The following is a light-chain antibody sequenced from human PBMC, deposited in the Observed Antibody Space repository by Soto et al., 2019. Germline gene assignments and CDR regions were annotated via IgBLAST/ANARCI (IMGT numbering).Light chain of an antibody. J-gene: IGKJ3*01. V-gene: IGKV1-8*01. CDR1: QGISSY. CDR3: QQANSFPFT. CDR2: AAS. Sequence: AIRMTQSPSSFSASTGDRVTITCRASQGISSYLAWYQQKPGKAPKLLIYAASSLQSGVPSRFSGSGSGTDFTLTISSLQPEDFATYYCQQANSFPFTFGPGTKVDIK.